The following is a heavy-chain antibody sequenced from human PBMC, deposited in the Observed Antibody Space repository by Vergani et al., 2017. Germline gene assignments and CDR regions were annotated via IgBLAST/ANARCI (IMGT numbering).Heavy chain of an antibody. CDR2: INHSGST. J-gene: IGHJ5*02. CDR1: GGSFSGYY. Sequence: QVQLQQWGAGLLKPSETLSLTCAVYGGSFSGYYWSWIRQPPGKGLEWIGEINHSGSTNYNPALKSRVTISVDTSKNQFSLKLSSVTDADTAVYYCARLSLVNWFDPWGQGTLVTVSS. CDR3: ARLSLVNWFDP. V-gene: IGHV4-34*01.